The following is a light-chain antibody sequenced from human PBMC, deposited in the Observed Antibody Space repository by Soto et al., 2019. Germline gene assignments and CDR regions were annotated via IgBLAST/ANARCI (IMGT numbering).Light chain of an antibody. Sequence: QSALTQPPSASGSPGQSVTISCTGTSSDVGGYNYVSWYQQHPGKAPKLMIYEVTKRPSGVPDRFSASKSGNTASLTVSGIQAEYEANSYFSSYASINTWVFGGGNKLTVL. CDR2: EVT. CDR3: SSYASINTWV. CDR1: SSDVGGYNY. V-gene: IGLV2-8*01. J-gene: IGLJ3*02.